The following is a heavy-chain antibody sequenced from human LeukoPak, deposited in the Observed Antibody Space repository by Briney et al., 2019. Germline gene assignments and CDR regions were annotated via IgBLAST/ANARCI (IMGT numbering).Heavy chain of an antibody. CDR2: IKGDESAR. D-gene: IGHD1-26*01. J-gene: IGHJ4*02. CDR3: ARDVVGSLDY. CDR1: GFTFSTYW. Sequence: GGSLRLSCAASGFTFSTYWMAWVRQAPGKGLEWVANIKGDESARHQADSVKGRFTISRDNTQHSVYLQMNNLRGDDTAVYYCARDVVGSLDYWGQGTLVTVSS. V-gene: IGHV3-7*01.